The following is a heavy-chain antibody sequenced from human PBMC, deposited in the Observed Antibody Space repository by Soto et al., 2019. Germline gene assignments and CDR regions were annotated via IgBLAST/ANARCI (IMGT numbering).Heavy chain of an antibody. V-gene: IGHV3-74*03. CDR1: GFSLSPYW. Sequence: GGSLRLSCAASGFSLSPYWMHWVRQAPGRGLEWVSRLSSDGFGAAYADSVKGRFFVSRDIARNTHFLQMNSLRADDTAVYYCARDLGWPDYWGRGTSVTVSS. CDR3: ARDLGWPDY. J-gene: IGHJ4*02. CDR2: LSSDGFGA. D-gene: IGHD3-3*01.